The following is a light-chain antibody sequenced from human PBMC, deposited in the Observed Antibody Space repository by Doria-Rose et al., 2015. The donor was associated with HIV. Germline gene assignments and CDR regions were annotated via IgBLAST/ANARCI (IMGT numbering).Light chain of an antibody. CDR3: QQYGTSRGT. CDR1: QRVKSSY. J-gene: IGKJ5*01. Sequence: TQSPGTLSLSPGERATLSCRASQRVKSSYLAWYQQKPGQAPRLLIYDAFTSATGIPDRFSGSESGTDFTLTISRLEPEDVAVYYCQQYGTSRGTFGQGTRLEIK. V-gene: IGKV3-20*01. CDR2: DAF.